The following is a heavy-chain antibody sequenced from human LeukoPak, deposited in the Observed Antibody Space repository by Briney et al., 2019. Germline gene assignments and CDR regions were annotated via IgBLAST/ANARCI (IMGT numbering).Heavy chain of an antibody. D-gene: IGHD6-13*01. Sequence: GGSLRLSCAASEFTFSTYGMHWVRQAPGKGLEWVAVISYDGSYKFYADSVRGRFTISRDNSKSTLYLQMNSLRAEDTAVYYCAKDRYSGLNTIDYWGQGTLVTVSS. V-gene: IGHV3-30*18. CDR2: ISYDGSYK. J-gene: IGHJ4*02. CDR3: AKDRYSGLNTIDY. CDR1: EFTFSTYG.